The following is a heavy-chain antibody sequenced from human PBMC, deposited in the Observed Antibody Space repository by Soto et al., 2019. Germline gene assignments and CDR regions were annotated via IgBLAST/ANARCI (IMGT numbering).Heavy chain of an antibody. CDR2: IDFGGST. Sequence: PSETLSLTCNVSGGSISSSSYYWGWIRQPPGKGLEWIGSIDFGGSTYYNPSLKSRVTISVDTPKNQFSLKLTSVTAADTAVYYCASTEDSWFDPWGQGTLVTVSS. J-gene: IGHJ5*02. CDR1: GGSISSSSYY. D-gene: IGHD2-8*02. CDR3: ASTEDSWFDP. V-gene: IGHV4-39*01.